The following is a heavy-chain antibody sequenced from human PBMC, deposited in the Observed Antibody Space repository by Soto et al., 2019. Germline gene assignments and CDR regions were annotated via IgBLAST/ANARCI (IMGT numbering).Heavy chain of an antibody. CDR3: AKDLYYYDFSLDDS. CDR1: GFTFSSYA. V-gene: IGHV3-30*04. Sequence: GGSLRLSCTGSGFTFSSYAMHWVRLDPGKGLEWVAVVSYDGSIETYADSVRGRFTISRDNSKNTVFLQMNSLRVEDTAVYYCAKDLYYYDFSLDDSWGQGTLVTVSS. CDR2: VSYDGSIE. J-gene: IGHJ5*02. D-gene: IGHD3-16*01.